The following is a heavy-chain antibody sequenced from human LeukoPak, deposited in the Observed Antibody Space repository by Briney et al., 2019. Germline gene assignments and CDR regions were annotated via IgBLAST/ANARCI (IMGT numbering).Heavy chain of an antibody. CDR1: GFTFSSYA. J-gene: IGHJ4*02. CDR3: ARDPTLRGYSYGPSDY. CDR2: ISYDGSNK. D-gene: IGHD5-18*01. V-gene: IGHV3-30-3*01. Sequence: GGSLILSCAASGFTFSSYAMHWVRQAPGKGLEWVAVISYDGSNKYYADSVKGRFTISRDNSKNTLYLQMNSLRAEDTAVYYCARDPTLRGYSYGPSDYWGQGTLVTVSS.